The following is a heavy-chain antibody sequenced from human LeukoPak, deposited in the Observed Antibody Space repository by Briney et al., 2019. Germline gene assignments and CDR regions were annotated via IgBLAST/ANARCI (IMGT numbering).Heavy chain of an antibody. CDR1: GGTFSSYA. V-gene: IGHV1-69*05. J-gene: IGHJ5*02. CDR3: AREGTITMVRGVIITGWFDP. D-gene: IGHD3-10*01. Sequence: GASVKVSCKASGGTFSSYAISWVRQAPGQGLEWMGRIIPIFGTANYAQKFQGRVTITTDESTSTAYMELSSLRSEDTAVYYCAREGTITMVRGVIITGWFDPWGQGTLVTVSS. CDR2: IIPIFGTA.